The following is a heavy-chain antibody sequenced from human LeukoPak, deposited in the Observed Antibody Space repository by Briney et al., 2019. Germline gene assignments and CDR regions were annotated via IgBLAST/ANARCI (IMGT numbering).Heavy chain of an antibody. D-gene: IGHD5-18*01. J-gene: IGHJ4*02. CDR1: GYTFTSYY. CDR3: ARDVGRDTAMEYYFDY. CDR2: INPSGGST. Sequence: GASVKVSCKASGYTFTSYYMHWVRQAPGQGLEWMGGINPSGGSTSYAQKFQGRLTMTRDTSTSTVSMELSSLRSEDTAVYYCARDVGRDTAMEYYFDYWGQGALVTVSS. V-gene: IGHV1-46*01.